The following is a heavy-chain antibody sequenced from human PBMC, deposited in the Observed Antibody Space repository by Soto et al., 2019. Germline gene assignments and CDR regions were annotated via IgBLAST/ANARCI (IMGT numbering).Heavy chain of an antibody. CDR2: ISGDRAYI. CDR3: ARKVYTVATPMEF. V-gene: IGHV3-48*02. J-gene: IGHJ4*02. Sequence: PVGSVRLSCVSSVCTFSAYSMNCVRHSPGKGLEWLSYISGDRAYIYYADSVRGRFTISRDNAENSLYLQMDNLRDEDTALYYCARKVYTVATPMEFWGQGTLVTLS. D-gene: IGHD4-17*01. CDR1: VCTFSAYS.